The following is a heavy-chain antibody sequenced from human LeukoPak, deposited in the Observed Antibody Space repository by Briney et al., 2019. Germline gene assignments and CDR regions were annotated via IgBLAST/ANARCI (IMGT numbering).Heavy chain of an antibody. CDR2: INHSGST. CDR1: GGSFSGYY. V-gene: IGHV4-34*01. D-gene: IGHD1-7*01. CDR3: ARRQVFDNWNYSNPYYFDY. J-gene: IGHJ4*02. Sequence: SETLSLTCAVYGGSFSGYYWSWIRQPPGKGLEWIAEINHSGSTNYNPSLKSRVTISVDTSKNQFSLKLSSVTAADTAVYYCARRQVFDNWNYSNPYYFDYWGQGTLVTVSS.